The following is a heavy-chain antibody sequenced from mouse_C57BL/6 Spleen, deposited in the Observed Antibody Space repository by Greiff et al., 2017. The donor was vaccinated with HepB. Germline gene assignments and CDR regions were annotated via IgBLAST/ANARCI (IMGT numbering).Heavy chain of an antibody. Sequence: QVQLKESGAELVRPGSSVKLSCKASGYTFTSYWMHWVKQRPIQGLEWIGNIDPSDSETHYNQKFKDKATLTVDKSSSTAYMQLSSLTSEDSAVYYCARNYYGSSSYYAMDYWGQGTSVTVSS. V-gene: IGHV1-52*01. J-gene: IGHJ4*01. CDR1: GYTFTSYW. CDR3: ARNYYGSSSYYAMDY. D-gene: IGHD1-1*01. CDR2: IDPSDSET.